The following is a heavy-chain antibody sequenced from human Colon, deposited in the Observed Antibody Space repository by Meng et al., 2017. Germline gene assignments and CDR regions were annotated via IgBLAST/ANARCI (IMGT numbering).Heavy chain of an antibody. CDR1: GGSISSYY. Sequence: SETLSLTCTVSGGSISSYYWSWIRQPPGKGLEWIGYIYYSGSTSYNPSLKSRVTMSGDTSKNQFSLQMSSVTAADTAVYYCARGLCGGKPSDWYVDLWGRGTLVTVSS. J-gene: IGHJ2*01. CDR2: IYYSGST. V-gene: IGHV4-59*01. CDR3: ARGLCGGKPSDWYVDL. D-gene: IGHD2-21*01.